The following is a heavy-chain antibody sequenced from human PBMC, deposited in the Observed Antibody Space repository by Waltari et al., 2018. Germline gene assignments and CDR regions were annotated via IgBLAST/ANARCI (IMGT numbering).Heavy chain of an antibody. D-gene: IGHD3-22*01. V-gene: IGHV4-59*01. Sequence: QVQLQESGPGLVKPSETLSLTCTVSGGSISSYYWSWIRQPPGKGLEWIGYIYYSGSTNYTPSLKSRVTISVDTSKNQFSLKLSSVTAADTAVYYCARGKLAVWHDQGPMMDYWGQGTLVTVSS. CDR1: GGSISSYY. CDR3: ARGKLAVWHDQGPMMDY. CDR2: IYYSGST. J-gene: IGHJ4*02.